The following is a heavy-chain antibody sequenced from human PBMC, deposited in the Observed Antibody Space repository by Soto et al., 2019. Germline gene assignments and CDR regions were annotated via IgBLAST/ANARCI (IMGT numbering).Heavy chain of an antibody. V-gene: IGHV4-39*01. CDR3: ARHTPAISISDH. CDR1: GGSISSYY. Sequence: SETLSLTCPVSGGSISSYYWGWIRQAPGKGLEWIASIYYSGSTYYNPSLKSRVTISVDTSKNQFSLKLSSVTAADTAVYYCARHTPAISISDHWGQGTLVTVSS. D-gene: IGHD2-15*01. CDR2: IYYSGST. J-gene: IGHJ4*02.